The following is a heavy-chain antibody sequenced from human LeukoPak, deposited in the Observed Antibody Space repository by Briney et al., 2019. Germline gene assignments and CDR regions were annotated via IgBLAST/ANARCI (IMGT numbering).Heavy chain of an antibody. CDR2: INPNSGGT. Sequence: ASVKVSCKASGYTFTGYYMHWVRQAPGQGLEWMGWINPNSGGTNYAQKFQGRVTMTRDTSISTAYMELSRLGSDDTAVYYCARSPAGLDGDYGVDYWGQGTLVTVSS. CDR3: ARSPAGLDGDYGVDY. V-gene: IGHV1-2*02. CDR1: GYTFTGYY. J-gene: IGHJ4*02. D-gene: IGHD4-17*01.